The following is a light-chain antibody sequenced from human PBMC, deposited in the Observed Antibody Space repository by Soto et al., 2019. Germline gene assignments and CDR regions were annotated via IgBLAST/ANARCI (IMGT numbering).Light chain of an antibody. CDR2: AAS. Sequence: DIQLTQSPSVLSASVGDRVTITCRASQGINSYLAWYQQKPGKVPKLLIYAASTLHSGVPSRFSGSGSGPEFTLTISSLQPGDFATYYCQQLNSYPRTFGQGTKVEIK. J-gene: IGKJ1*01. CDR1: QGINSY. CDR3: QQLNSYPRT. V-gene: IGKV1-9*01.